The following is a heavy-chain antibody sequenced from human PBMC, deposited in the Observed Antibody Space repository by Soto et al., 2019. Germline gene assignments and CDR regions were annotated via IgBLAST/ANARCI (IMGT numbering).Heavy chain of an antibody. V-gene: IGHV1-18*01. J-gene: IGHJ3*02. D-gene: IGHD6-13*01. Sequence: ASVKVSCKASGYTFTSYGISWVRQAPGQGLEWMGWISAYNGNTNYAQKLQGRVTMTTDTSTSTAYTELRSLRSDDTAVYYCARDLIPEYSSSWSDAFDTWGQGTMLTVSS. CDR2: ISAYNGNT. CDR3: ARDLIPEYSSSWSDAFDT. CDR1: GYTFTSYG.